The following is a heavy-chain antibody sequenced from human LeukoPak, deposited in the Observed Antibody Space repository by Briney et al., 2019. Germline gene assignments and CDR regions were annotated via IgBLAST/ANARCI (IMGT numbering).Heavy chain of an antibody. CDR2: ISSSSSTI. V-gene: IGHV3-48*01. CDR1: GFTFSSYS. J-gene: IGHJ3*02. D-gene: IGHD2-2*01. Sequence: PGGSLRLSCAASGFTFSSYSMNWVRQAPGKGLEWVSYISSSSSTIYYADSVKGRFTISRDNAKNSLYLQMNSLRAEDTAVYYCARGPLIVVVPAAPGGDAFDIWGQGTMVTVSS. CDR3: ARGPLIVVVPAAPGGDAFDI.